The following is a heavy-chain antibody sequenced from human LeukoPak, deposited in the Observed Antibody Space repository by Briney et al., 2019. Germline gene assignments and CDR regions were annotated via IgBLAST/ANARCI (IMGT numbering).Heavy chain of an antibody. V-gene: IGHV3-30-3*01. J-gene: IGHJ4*02. CDR3: VATSGSSTN. D-gene: IGHD2-2*01. Sequence: GGSLRLSCVASGLTFSNYTMHWVRKAPGKGLEWVAAVSYGGSITSYADSVKSRLTISRDNSENTLYLQMNSLRADDTAVYYCVATSGSSTNWGQGTLVTVSS. CDR2: VSYGGSIT. CDR1: GLTFSNYT.